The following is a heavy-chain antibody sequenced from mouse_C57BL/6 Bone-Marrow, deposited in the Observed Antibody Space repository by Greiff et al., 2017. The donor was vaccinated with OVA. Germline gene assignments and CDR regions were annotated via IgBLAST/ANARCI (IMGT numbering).Heavy chain of an antibody. J-gene: IGHJ4*01. D-gene: IGHD4-1*01. Sequence: QVQLQQSGAELMKPGASVKLSCKATGYTFTGYWIEWVKQRPGHGLEWIGEILPGSGSTNYNEKFKGKATFTADTSSTTAYMHLSSLTTEDSAIDYCARRRVLGRPAMDYWGQGTSVTVSS. CDR2: ILPGSGST. CDR3: ARRRVLGRPAMDY. CDR1: GYTFTGYW. V-gene: IGHV1-9*01.